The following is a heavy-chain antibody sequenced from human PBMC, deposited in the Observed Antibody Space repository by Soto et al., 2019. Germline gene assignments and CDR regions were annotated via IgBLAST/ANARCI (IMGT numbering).Heavy chain of an antibody. CDR3: ARDSSGYGYFDY. J-gene: IGHJ4*02. Sequence: SETLSLTCTVSGGSISSYYWSWIRQPPGKGLEWIGYIYYSGSTYYNPSLKSRVTISVDTSKNQFSLNLSSVTAADTAVYYCARDSSGYGYFDYWGQGTLVTV. V-gene: IGHV4-59*06. CDR2: IYYSGST. D-gene: IGHD3-22*01. CDR1: GGSISSYY.